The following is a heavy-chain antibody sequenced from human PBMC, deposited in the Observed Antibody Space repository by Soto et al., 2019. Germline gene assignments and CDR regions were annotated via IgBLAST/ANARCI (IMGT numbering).Heavy chain of an antibody. CDR1: GGSISSSSYY. CDR2: IYYSGST. V-gene: IGHV4-39*01. Sequence: SETLSLTCTVSGGSISSSSYYWGWIRQPPGKGLEWIGSIYYSGSTYYNPSLKSRVTISVDTPKNQFSLKLSSVTAADTAVYYCARHVLRFLEWSENWFDPWGQGTLVTVSS. CDR3: ARHVLRFLEWSENWFDP. J-gene: IGHJ5*02. D-gene: IGHD3-3*01.